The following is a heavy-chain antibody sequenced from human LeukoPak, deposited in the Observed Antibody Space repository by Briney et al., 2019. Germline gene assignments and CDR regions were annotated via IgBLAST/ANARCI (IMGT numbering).Heavy chain of an antibody. V-gene: IGHV3-53*01. D-gene: IGHD3-10*01. Sequence: PGGSQRLSCVASGFIVSNNYMSWVRQAPGKGLEWVSVIYSSGPIFYADSVKGRFTISRDSSKNALYLQMNSLRADDTAVYYCARHRGSYFDYWGQGSLVTVSS. CDR3: ARHRGSYFDY. J-gene: IGHJ4*02. CDR1: GFIVSNNY. CDR2: IYSSGPI.